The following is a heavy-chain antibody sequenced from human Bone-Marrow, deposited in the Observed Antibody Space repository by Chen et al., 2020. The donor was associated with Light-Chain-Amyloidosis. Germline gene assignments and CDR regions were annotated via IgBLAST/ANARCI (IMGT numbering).Heavy chain of an antibody. V-gene: IGHV5-51*01. CDR1: GYTFPNYW. CDR3: ARRRDGYNFDY. D-gene: IGHD5-12*01. J-gene: IGHJ4*02. CDR2: IYPDDSDA. Sequence: EVQLEQSGPEVKKPGESLKISCKGSGYTFPNYWIGWVRQMPGKGLEWMGVIYPDDSDARYRPSFEGQVTISADKSITTAYLQWRSLTASDTAMYYCARRRDGYNFDYWGQGTLVTVSS.